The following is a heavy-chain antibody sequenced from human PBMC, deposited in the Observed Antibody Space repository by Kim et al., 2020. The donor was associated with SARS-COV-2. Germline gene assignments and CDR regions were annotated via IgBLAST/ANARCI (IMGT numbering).Heavy chain of an antibody. CDR1: GGSISSTIYY. CDR2: IYYSGST. Sequence: SETLSLTCTVSGGSISSTIYYWGWIRQPPGKGLEWIGTIYYSGSTYYNPSLKSRVTISVDTSKNQFSLKLSSVTAADTAVYYCARRPSSFRATEYYFDYWGQRTLLTVSS. V-gene: IGHV4-39*01. J-gene: IGHJ4*02. D-gene: IGHD6-13*01. CDR3: ARRPSSFRATEYYFDY.